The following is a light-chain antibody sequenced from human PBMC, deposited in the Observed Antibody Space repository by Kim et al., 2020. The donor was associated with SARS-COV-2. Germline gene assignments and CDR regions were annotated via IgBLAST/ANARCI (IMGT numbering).Light chain of an antibody. CDR3: QTWDTGILV. Sequence: QSVLTQSPSASASLGASVKLTCTLSSGHSSYAVAWHQQQPEKGPRYLMKFNSDGSHSKGDGIPDRFSGSSSGAERYLTISSLQSEDEADYYCQTWDTGILVFGTGTKVTVL. J-gene: IGLJ1*01. V-gene: IGLV4-69*01. CDR1: SGHSSYA. CDR2: FNSDGSH.